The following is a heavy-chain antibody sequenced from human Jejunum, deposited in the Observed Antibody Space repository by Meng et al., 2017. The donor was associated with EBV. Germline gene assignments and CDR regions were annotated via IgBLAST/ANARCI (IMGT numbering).Heavy chain of an antibody. CDR3: ARDDHGGTIDY. J-gene: IGHJ4*02. D-gene: IGHD4-23*01. Sequence: EVHLVDSXXXXVXXGGSLSLSCAASGFTFSAYWMHWVRQGAGEGLVWVSSVNTDGSTTNYADSVKGRFTISRDNAKNTLYLQMHSLRADDTAVYYCARDDHGGTIDYWGQGTLFTVSS. CDR1: GFTFSAYW. CDR2: VNTDGSTT. V-gene: IGHV3-74*01.